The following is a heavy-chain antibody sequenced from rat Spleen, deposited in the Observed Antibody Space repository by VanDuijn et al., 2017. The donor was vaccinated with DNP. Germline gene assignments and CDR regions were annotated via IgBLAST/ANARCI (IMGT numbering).Heavy chain of an antibody. CDR1: GFTFNGYA. Sequence: EVHLVESGGGLVQPGRSLKLSCTAPGFTFNGYAMAWVRQAPKKVLEWVAYMRFEGDNTYHGDSVKGRFTISRDNAKSTLYLQMDSLRSEETATYYCAKAGGYSPWYFDYWGQGVMVTVSS. D-gene: IGHD1-11*01. V-gene: IGHV5-22*01. J-gene: IGHJ2*01. CDR3: AKAGGYSPWYFDY. CDR2: MRFEGDNT.